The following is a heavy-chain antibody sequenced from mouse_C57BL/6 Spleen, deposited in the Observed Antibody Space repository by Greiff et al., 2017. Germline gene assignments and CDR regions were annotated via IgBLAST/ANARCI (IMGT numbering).Heavy chain of an antibody. D-gene: IGHD2-1*01. CDR3: ATYGNVSY. Sequence: QVQLKQPGAELVMPGASVKLSCKASGYTFTSYWMHWVKQRPGQGLEWIGEIDPSDSYTKYNQKFKGKSTLTVDKSSSTAYMQLSSLTSEDSAVYYCATYGNVSYWGQGTTLTVSS. J-gene: IGHJ2*01. CDR1: GYTFTSYW. V-gene: IGHV1-69*01. CDR2: IDPSDSYT.